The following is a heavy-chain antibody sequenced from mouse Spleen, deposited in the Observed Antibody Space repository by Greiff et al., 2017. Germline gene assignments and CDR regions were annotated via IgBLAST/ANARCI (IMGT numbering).Heavy chain of an antibody. V-gene: IGHV1-72*01. CDR3: ARGDYGPWYFDV. Sequence: VKLQQPGAELVKPGASVKLSCKASGYTFTSYWMHWVKQRPGRGLEWVGRITPNSGGTKYNEKFKSKATLTVDKPSSTAYMQLSSLTSEDSAVYECARGDYGPWYFDVWGAGTTVTVSS. D-gene: IGHD1-2*01. CDR2: ITPNSGGT. J-gene: IGHJ1*01. CDR1: GYTFTSYW.